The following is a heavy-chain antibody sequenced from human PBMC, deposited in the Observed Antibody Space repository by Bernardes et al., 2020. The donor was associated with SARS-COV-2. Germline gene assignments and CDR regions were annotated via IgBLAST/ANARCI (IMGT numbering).Heavy chain of an antibody. CDR3: ARDRSELQSRYYFDY. V-gene: IGHV4-34*01. Sequence: SETLSLTCTVSGGSFSGYYWSWIRQPPGKGLEWIGYINHSGSTNYNPSLKSRVTISVDTSKNQFSLKLSSVTAADTAVYYCARDRSELQSRYYFDYWGQGTLVTVSS. D-gene: IGHD2-15*01. CDR1: GGSFSGYY. J-gene: IGHJ4*02. CDR2: INHSGST.